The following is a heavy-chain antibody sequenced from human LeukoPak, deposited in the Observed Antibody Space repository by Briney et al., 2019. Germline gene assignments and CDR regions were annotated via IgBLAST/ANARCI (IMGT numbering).Heavy chain of an antibody. Sequence: GGSLRLSCSASGLTFSKYAMHWVRQAPGKGLEYVSAISHTGDTTYYADSVKGRFTISRDNSKNTLYLQMSSLRTDGTAVYYCVKDDYMMFWGQGTLVTVSS. V-gene: IGHV3-64D*09. CDR1: GLTFSKYA. CDR3: VKDDYMMF. J-gene: IGHJ4*02. CDR2: ISHTGDTT. D-gene: IGHD4/OR15-4a*01.